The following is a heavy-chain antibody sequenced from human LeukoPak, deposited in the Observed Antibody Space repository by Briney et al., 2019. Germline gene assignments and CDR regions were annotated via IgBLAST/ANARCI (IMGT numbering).Heavy chain of an antibody. CDR3: ARGPYDSSGYYYY. J-gene: IGHJ4*02. V-gene: IGHV4-30-4*01. Sequence: PSQTLSLTCTVSGGSISSGDYYWSWIRQPPGKGLEWIGYIYYSGSTYYNPSLKSRVTISVDTSKNQFSLKLSSVTAADTAVYYCARGPYDSSGYYYYWGQGTLVTVSS. CDR2: IYYSGST. CDR1: GGSISSGDYY. D-gene: IGHD3-22*01.